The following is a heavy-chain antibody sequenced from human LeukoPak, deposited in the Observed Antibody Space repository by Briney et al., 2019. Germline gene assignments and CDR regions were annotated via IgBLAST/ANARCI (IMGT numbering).Heavy chain of an antibody. J-gene: IGHJ5*02. CDR2: IYYSGST. CDR3: ARVIWENWFDP. CDR1: GGSISSSSYY. Sequence: SETLSLTCTVSGGSISSSSYYWGWIRQPPGKGLEWIGSIYYSGSTYYNPSLKSRVTISVDTSKNQFSLKLSSVTAADTAVYYCARVIWENWFDPWGQGTLVTVSS. V-gene: IGHV4-39*07. D-gene: IGHD3-16*01.